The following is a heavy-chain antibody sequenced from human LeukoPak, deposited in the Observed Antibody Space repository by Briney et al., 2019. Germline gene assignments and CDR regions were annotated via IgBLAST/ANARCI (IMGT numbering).Heavy chain of an antibody. D-gene: IGHD2-15*01. J-gene: IGHJ5*02. CDR3: ARDVVVAATDWFDP. CDR2: IYCSGST. CDR1: GGSISSGDHY. Sequence: SETLSLTCTVSGGSISSGDHYWSWIRQPPGKGLEWIGYIYCSGSTYYNPSLKSRVTISVDTSKNQFSLKLSSVTAADTAVYYCARDVVVAATDWFDPWGQGTLVTVSS. V-gene: IGHV4-30-4*01.